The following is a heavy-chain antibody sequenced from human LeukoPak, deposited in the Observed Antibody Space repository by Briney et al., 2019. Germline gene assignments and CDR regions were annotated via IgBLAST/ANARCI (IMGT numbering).Heavy chain of an antibody. V-gene: IGHV3-21*04. CDR3: ARDRAYYESIDYYSDY. D-gene: IGHD3-22*01. CDR1: GFTFSGYS. CDR2: ISGSSGYI. Sequence: SGGSLRLSCAASGFTFSGYSMNWVRQAPGKGLEWVSSISGSSGYIYYAESMRGRFTISRDNAQNSLFLQMNSLTAEDTAMYYCARDRAYYESIDYYSDYWGQGTLVTVSS. J-gene: IGHJ4*02.